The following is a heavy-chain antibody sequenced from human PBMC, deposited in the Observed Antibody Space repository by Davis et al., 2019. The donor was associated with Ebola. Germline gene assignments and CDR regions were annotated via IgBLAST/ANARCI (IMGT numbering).Heavy chain of an antibody. Sequence: GESLKISCVASGVTLSDYWMHWVRQAPGKGLEWIGVITYDGRNHYSADFARGRFRISRDNSKSEVYLEIDKLTREDTGVYFCARDRPIDSWGQGSLVTVSS. CDR1: GVTLSDYW. J-gene: IGHJ4*02. V-gene: IGHV3-30*03. CDR3: ARDRPIDS. CDR2: ITYDGRNH.